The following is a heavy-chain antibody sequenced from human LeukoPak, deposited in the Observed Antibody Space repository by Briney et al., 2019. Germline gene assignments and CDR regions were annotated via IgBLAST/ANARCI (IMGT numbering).Heavy chain of an antibody. CDR1: GGSISSGGYY. D-gene: IGHD3-22*01. V-gene: IGHV4-31*03. CDR3: ARGKGYFDNTGYYFDY. Sequence: SETLSLTCTVSGGSISSGGYYWSWIRQHPGKGLEWSGYIYDSGSTYYNPSPKSRVTISVDTSKNQFSLKLSSVTAADTAVYYCARGKGYFDNTGYYFDYWGQGTLVTVSS. J-gene: IGHJ4*02. CDR2: IYDSGST.